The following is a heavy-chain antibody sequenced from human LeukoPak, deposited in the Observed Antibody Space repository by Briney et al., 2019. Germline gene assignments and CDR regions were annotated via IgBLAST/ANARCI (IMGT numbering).Heavy chain of an antibody. D-gene: IGHD3-10*01. CDR2: MSGTGRTV. CDR1: GFTFSNYE. V-gene: IGHV3-48*03. Sequence: GGSLRLSCEASGFTFSNYEMNWVRQAPGKGLEWVSYMSGTGRTVHYADSVKGRFTISRDNARNSLYLQMNSLRAEDTALYYCARTRAPVPFDYWGQGTLVTVSS. J-gene: IGHJ4*02. CDR3: ARTRAPVPFDY.